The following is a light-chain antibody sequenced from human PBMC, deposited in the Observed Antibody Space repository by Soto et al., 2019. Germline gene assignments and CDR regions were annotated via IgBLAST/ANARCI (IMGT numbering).Light chain of an antibody. J-gene: IGLJ2*01. CDR2: QDS. CDR1: NLGDKY. CDR3: QAWDSSVV. V-gene: IGLV3-1*01. Sequence: SYELTQPPSVSVSPGQTASITCSGDNLGDKYACWYQQKPGQSPVLDIYQDSKRPSGIPEPFAGSNSGNTATLTISGTQAMDESYYYCQAWDSSVVFGGGTKVTVL.